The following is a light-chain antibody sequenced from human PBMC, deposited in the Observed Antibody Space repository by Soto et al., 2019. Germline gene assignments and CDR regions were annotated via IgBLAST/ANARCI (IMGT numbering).Light chain of an antibody. CDR3: QQYYTTPT. Sequence: SLAVSLGERATINCKSSQSLLYSSNTKNYLAWYLQKPGQPPKLLIYWASTRESGVPDRFSGSGSGTDFTLTISSLQAEDVAVYYCQQYYTTPTFGQGTKLEIK. J-gene: IGKJ2*01. V-gene: IGKV4-1*01. CDR2: WAS. CDR1: QSLLYSSNTKNY.